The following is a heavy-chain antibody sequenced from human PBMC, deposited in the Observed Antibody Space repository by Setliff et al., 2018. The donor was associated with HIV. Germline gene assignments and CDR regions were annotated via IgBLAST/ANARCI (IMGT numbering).Heavy chain of an antibody. D-gene: IGHD5-12*01. CDR1: GDSISSSSYY. V-gene: IGHV4-39*07. J-gene: IGHJ3*01. CDR2: VHHSGRTT. Sequence: TSETLSLTCTVSGDSISSSSYYWGWIRQSPGKGLEWIGEVHHSGRTTNYNPSLKSRVTMSVDTSKNQFSLKLTSVTAADTAVYYCAREWLQHTGDDAFDVWGQGTMVTVS. CDR3: AREWLQHTGDDAFDV.